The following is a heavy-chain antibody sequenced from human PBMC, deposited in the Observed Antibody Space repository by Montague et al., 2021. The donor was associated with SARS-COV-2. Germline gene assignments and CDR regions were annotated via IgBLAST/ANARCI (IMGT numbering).Heavy chain of an antibody. Sequence: SETLSLTCAVHGTSFSGYYWNWIRQPPGKGLEWIEEINHGEITNYNPSLKSRLTISADTSKNQFSLKLTSVAAADTAVYYCARLRDGVVPSPILGVGPYYSYYFIDVWGKGTTVTVSS. CDR2: INHGEIT. CDR3: ARLRDGVVPSPILGVGPYYSYYFIDV. J-gene: IGHJ6*03. CDR1: GTSFSGYY. V-gene: IGHV4-34*01. D-gene: IGHD3-10*01.